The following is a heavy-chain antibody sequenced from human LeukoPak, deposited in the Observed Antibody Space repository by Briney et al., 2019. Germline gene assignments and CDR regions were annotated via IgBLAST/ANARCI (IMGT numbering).Heavy chain of an antibody. CDR3: ARPNYYDSSGYSD. CDR1: GGSISSSSYY. D-gene: IGHD3-22*01. CDR2: VYYRGST. V-gene: IGHV4-39*01. J-gene: IGHJ4*02. Sequence: PSETLSLTCTVSGGSISSSSYYWGWIRQPPRKGLEWIGSVYYRGSTYYSPSLKSRVTISVDTSKNQFSLKLSSVTAADTAVYYCARPNYYDSSGYSDWGQGTLVTVSS.